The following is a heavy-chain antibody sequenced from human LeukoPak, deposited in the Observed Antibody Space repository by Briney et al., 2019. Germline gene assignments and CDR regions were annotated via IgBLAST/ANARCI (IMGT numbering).Heavy chain of an antibody. V-gene: IGHV3-43D*03. J-gene: IGHJ4*02. Sequence: PGGSLRLSCAASGFTFDDYAMHWVRQAPGKGLEWVSLISWDGGSTYYADSVKGRFTISRDNSKNSLYLQMNSLRAEDTALYYCAKDPQEDGSCPDYWGQGTLVTVST. CDR2: ISWDGGST. CDR1: GFTFDDYA. CDR3: AKDPQEDGSCPDY. D-gene: IGHD2-15*01.